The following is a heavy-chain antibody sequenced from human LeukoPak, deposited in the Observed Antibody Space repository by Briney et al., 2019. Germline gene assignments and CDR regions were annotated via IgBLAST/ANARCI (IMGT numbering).Heavy chain of an antibody. CDR1: GYTFTSYD. J-gene: IGHJ6*03. CDR2: MNPNSGNT. D-gene: IGHD3-16*01. V-gene: IGHV1-8*01. CDR3: ASWGLGESDYYYYMDV. Sequence: ASVKASCKASGYTFTSYDINWVRQAPGQGLEWMGWMNPNSGNTGYAQKFQGKVTMTRNTSISTAYMELSSLRSEDTAVYYCASWGLGESDYYYYMDVWGKGTTVTVSS.